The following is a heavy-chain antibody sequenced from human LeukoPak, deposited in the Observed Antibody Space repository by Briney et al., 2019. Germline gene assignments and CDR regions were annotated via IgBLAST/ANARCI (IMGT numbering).Heavy chain of an antibody. CDR1: GGSISSYY. J-gene: IGHJ2*01. V-gene: IGHV4-59*01. CDR2: TYYSGST. Sequence: PSETLSLTCTVSGGSISSYYWSWIRKPPGKGLEWIGYTYYSGSTNYNPSLKSRVTISVDTSKNQFSLKLSSVTAADTAVYYCARVRTRWYFDLWGRGTLVTVSS. CDR3: ARVRTRWYFDL. D-gene: IGHD1-14*01.